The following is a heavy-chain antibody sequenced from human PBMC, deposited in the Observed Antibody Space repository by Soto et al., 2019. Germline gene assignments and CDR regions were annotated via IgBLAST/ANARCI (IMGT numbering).Heavy chain of an antibody. J-gene: IGHJ2*01. CDR1: GGSIRRYY. Sequence: LSLTCTASGGSIRRYYWSWIRQPPGKGLECIGYIYYSGSPNYSPSLESRVTISEDTSKNQFSLKLSSVTAADTAIYYCAGGRDDSNGWYFDLWGRGTMVTVSS. CDR3: AGGRDDSNGWYFDL. CDR2: IYYSGSP. V-gene: IGHV4-59*01. D-gene: IGHD2-15*01.